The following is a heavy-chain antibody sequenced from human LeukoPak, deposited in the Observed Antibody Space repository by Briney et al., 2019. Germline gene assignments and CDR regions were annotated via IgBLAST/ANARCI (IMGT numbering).Heavy chain of an antibody. CDR1: GFTFSNYS. CDR3: ARAYGDSVGPVYYFDS. J-gene: IGHJ4*02. CDR2: ISSRSSYI. V-gene: IGHV3-21*01. Sequence: GGSLRLSCAASGFTFSNYSMNWVRQAPGKGLEWVSSISSRSSYIYYADPVRGRFTISRDNAKNSLYLQVNSLRAEDTAVYYYARAYGDSVGPVYYFDSWGQGSLVTVSS. D-gene: IGHD4-17*01.